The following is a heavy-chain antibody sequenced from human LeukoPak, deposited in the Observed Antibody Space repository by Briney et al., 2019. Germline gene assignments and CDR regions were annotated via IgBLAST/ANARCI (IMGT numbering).Heavy chain of an antibody. CDR3: ARGTANYDYGDFYYFDY. J-gene: IGHJ4*02. CDR2: ISSSSSYI. V-gene: IGHV3-21*01. CDR1: GFTFSSYS. D-gene: IGHD4-17*01. Sequence: GGSLRLSCAASGFTFSSYSMNWVRQAPGKGLEWVSSISSSSSYIYYADSVKGRFTISRDNAKNSLYLQMNSLRAEDTAVYYCARGTANYDYGDFYYFDYWGQGTLVTVSS.